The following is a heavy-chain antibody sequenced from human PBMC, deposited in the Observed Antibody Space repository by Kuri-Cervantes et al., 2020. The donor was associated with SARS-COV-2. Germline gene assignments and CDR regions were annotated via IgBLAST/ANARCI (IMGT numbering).Heavy chain of an antibody. CDR2: INSDGSST. D-gene: IGHD2-15*01. V-gene: IGHV3-74*01. CDR1: GFIFKNYA. J-gene: IGHJ6*02. Sequence: LPLTCAASGFIFKNYAMHWVRQAPGEGLVWVSRINSDGSSTSYADSVKGRFTISRDNAKNTLYLQMNSLRAEDTAVYYCARDLTLGYCSGGSCYYYYYGMDVWGQGTTVTVSS. CDR3: ARDLTLGYCSGGSCYYYYYGMDV.